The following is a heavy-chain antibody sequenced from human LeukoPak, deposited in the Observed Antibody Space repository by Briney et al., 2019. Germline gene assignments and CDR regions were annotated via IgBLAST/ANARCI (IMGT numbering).Heavy chain of an antibody. D-gene: IGHD5-24*01. CDR2: IYYSGST. CDR1: GGSISSYY. V-gene: IGHV4-59*08. Sequence: SETLSLTCTVSGGSISSYYWSWIRQPPGKGLEWIGYIYYSGSTNYNPSLKSRVTISVDTSKNQFSLKLSSVTAADTAVYYCARSTGRDGYNFGYWGQGALVTVSS. CDR3: ARSTGRDGYNFGY. J-gene: IGHJ4*02.